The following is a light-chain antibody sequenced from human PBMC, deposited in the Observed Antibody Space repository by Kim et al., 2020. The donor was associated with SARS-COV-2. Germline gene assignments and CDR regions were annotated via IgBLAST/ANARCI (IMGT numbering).Light chain of an antibody. V-gene: IGLV1-47*01. J-gene: IGLJ3*02. CDR2: RNN. CDR1: LSNSGINY. Sequence: PGQKATTSCSGDLSNSGINYVYWYQQRPGTAPKLLNSRNNRGPSGVPDRFSGSKSGTSASLAISGLRSEDEADYYCAAWDDSFWVFGGGTQLTVL. CDR3: AAWDDSFWV.